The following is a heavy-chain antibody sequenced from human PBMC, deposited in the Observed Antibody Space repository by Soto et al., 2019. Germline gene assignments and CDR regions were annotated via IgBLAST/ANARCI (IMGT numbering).Heavy chain of an antibody. J-gene: IGHJ4*02. CDR3: ARASRNYYDSSGYLYYFDY. CDR2: IYSGGST. Sequence: GGSLRLSCAASGFTVSSNYMSWVRQAPGKGLEWVSVIYSGGSTYYADSVKGRFTISRDNSKNALYLQMNSLRAEDTAVYYCARASRNYYDSSGYLYYFDYWGQGTLVTVSS. V-gene: IGHV3-66*01. CDR1: GFTVSSNY. D-gene: IGHD3-22*01.